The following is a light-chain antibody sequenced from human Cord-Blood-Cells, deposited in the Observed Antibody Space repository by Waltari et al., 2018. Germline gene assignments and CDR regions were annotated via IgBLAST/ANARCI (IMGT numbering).Light chain of an antibody. CDR1: QSVSCY. Sequence: IVLTQSTVTLSFSPGERATLSCRARQSVSCYLAWYQQKPGQAPSLLIYDASNRATGVPSRFSGSGSGTDFTLTISSLEPEDFAVYYCQQRSNWPLTCGGGTKVEIK. CDR2: DAS. CDR3: QQRSNWPLT. V-gene: IGKV3-11*01. J-gene: IGKJ4*01.